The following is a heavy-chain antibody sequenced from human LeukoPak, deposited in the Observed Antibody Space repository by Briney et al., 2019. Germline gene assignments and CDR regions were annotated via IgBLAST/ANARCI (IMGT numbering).Heavy chain of an antibody. D-gene: IGHD5-12*01. J-gene: IGHJ4*02. CDR1: GFTVSTNY. Sequence: GGSLRLSCAASGFTVSTNYMTWVRQAPGKGLEWVSVIYSGGTTYYADSVKGRFSISRDNSKNTLYLQMNSLRAEDTAVYYCARYDYSRSGFDYWGQGTLVTVSS. V-gene: IGHV3-66*01. CDR2: IYSGGTT. CDR3: ARYDYSRSGFDY.